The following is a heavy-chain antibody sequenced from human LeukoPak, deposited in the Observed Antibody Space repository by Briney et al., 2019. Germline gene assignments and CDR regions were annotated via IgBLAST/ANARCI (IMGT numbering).Heavy chain of an antibody. Sequence: SETLSLTCTVSGGSISSDDYYWSWIRQPPGKGLEWIGYIYYSGSTYYNPSLEGRVIISVDTSKNQFTLQLSSVTAADTAVYYCARVDLYSSSWRASNWFDPWGQGTLVTVSS. CDR1: GGSISSDDYY. D-gene: IGHD6-13*01. V-gene: IGHV4-30-4*01. CDR2: IYYSGST. J-gene: IGHJ5*02. CDR3: ARVDLYSSSWRASNWFDP.